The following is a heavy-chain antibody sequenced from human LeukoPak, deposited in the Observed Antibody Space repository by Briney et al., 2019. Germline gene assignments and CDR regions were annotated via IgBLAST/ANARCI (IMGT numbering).Heavy chain of an antibody. CDR3: ASAGVVPAANWYFDL. D-gene: IGHD2-2*01. Sequence: GASVKVSCKASGYTFTGYYMHWVRQAPGQGLEWMGWINPNSGGTNYAQKFQGWVTMTRDTSISTAYMELSRLRSDDTAVYYCASAGVVPAANWYFDLWGRGTLVTVSS. CDR1: GYTFTGYY. J-gene: IGHJ2*01. V-gene: IGHV1-2*04. CDR2: INPNSGGT.